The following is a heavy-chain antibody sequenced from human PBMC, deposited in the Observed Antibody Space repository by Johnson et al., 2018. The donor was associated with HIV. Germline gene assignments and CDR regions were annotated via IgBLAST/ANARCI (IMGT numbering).Heavy chain of an antibody. J-gene: IGHJ3*02. D-gene: IGHD3-16*01. CDR2: IRYDGSNK. Sequence: QVQLVESGGGVVQPGRSLRLSCAASGFTFSNYGMHWVRQAPGKGLEWVAFIRYDGSNKHYADSVKGRFTISRDNSKNTVSLQMSSLRAEDTAVYYCVKPPSMGADAFDIWGQGTMVTVSS. CDR3: VKPPSMGADAFDI. V-gene: IGHV3-30*02. CDR1: GFTFSNYG.